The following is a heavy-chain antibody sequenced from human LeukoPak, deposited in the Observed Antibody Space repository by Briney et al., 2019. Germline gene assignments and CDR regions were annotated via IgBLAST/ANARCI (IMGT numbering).Heavy chain of an antibody. V-gene: IGHV6-1*01. CDR3: ARGISRFNWFDT. CDR1: VDSVSGNTTA. CDR2: TYSRSRWYH. J-gene: IGHJ5*02. Sequence: PSQTLSLTCAISVDSVSGNTTAWNWIRQSPSRGLEWLGRTYSRSRWYHDYAVSVTSRISISADTSNNQFSLQLISVTPDDTAIYFCARGISRFNWFDTWGQGTLVTVSS. D-gene: IGHD3-10*01.